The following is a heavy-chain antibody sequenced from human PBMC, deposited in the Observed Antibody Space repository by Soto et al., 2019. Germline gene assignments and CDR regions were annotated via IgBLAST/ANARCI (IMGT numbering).Heavy chain of an antibody. CDR2: IYPGDSDT. Sequence: PGETLKISCDVFGYGFTLYWIGWVRQMPGRGLEWMGIIYPGDSDTRYSPSFQGQVTISADKSISTAYLQWNSLKASDSVMYYCARPRDSGDYWGSWGQGTLVTVAS. V-gene: IGHV5-51*01. CDR1: GYGFTLYW. D-gene: IGHD3-22*01. CDR3: ARPRDSGDYWGS. J-gene: IGHJ5*02.